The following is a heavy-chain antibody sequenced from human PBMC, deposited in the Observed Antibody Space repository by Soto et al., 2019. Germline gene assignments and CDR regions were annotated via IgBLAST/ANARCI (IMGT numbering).Heavy chain of an antibody. CDR2: IYTSGST. CDR3: AREVLRYFDWLSEHNWFDP. J-gene: IGHJ5*02. V-gene: IGHV4-4*07. CDR1: GGSISSYY. Sequence: QVQLQESGPGLVKPSETLSLTCTVSGGSISSYYWSWIRQPAGKGLEWIGRIYTSGSTNYNPSLKSRVTMSVDTSKNQFSLKRSSVTAADTAVYYCAREVLRYFDWLSEHNWFDPWGQGTLVTVSS. D-gene: IGHD3-9*01.